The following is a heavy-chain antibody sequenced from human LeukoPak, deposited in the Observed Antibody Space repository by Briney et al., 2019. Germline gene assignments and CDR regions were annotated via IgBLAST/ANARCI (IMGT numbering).Heavy chain of an antibody. CDR1: GFTFSSYA. V-gene: IGHV3-23*01. J-gene: IGHJ5*02. CDR3: AKQSSSGWPLDTNWFDP. CDR2: ISGSGGST. Sequence: TGGSLRLSCAASGFTFSSYAMSCVRQAPGKGLEWVSAISGSGGSTYYADSVKGRFTISRDNSKNTLYLQMNSLRAEDTAVYYCAKQSSSGWPLDTNWFDPWGQGTLVTVSS. D-gene: IGHD6-19*01.